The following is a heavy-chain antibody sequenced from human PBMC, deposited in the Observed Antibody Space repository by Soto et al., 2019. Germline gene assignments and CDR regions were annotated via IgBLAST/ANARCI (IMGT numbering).Heavy chain of an antibody. V-gene: IGHV1-69*01. J-gene: IGHJ4*02. CDR2: IIPIFGTA. D-gene: IGHD2-2*01. CDR1: GGTFSSDV. Sequence: QVPLLQSGAEVKKPGSSVKVSCKASGGTFSSDVITWVRQAPGQGLEWMGGIIPIFGTANYAQKFQGRVTIAADEATTTAYVELSSLRSADTAVYYCARGDAYHEPGLHYYFDSWGQGTLVTVSS. CDR3: ARGDAYHEPGLHYYFDS.